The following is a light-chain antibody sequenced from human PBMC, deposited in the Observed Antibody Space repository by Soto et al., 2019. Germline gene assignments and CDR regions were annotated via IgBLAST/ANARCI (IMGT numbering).Light chain of an antibody. CDR2: LGS. Sequence: DIVLTQSPLSLPVTPGEPASISCRSSQSLLQSNGNHYLDWYLQKPGQSPQVLLYLGSNRASGVPDRFSGSGSGTDFTLKISRVEAEDVGVYYCMQALHTPWTFGQGTKVEIK. CDR3: MQALHTPWT. CDR1: QSLLQSNGNHY. J-gene: IGKJ1*01. V-gene: IGKV2-28*01.